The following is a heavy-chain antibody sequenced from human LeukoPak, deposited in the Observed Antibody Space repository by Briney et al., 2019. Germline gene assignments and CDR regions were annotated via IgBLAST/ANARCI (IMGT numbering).Heavy chain of an antibody. Sequence: PGRSLRLSCAASGFTLSSYAMHWVRLAPGKGLEWVAVISYDGSNKYYADSVKGRFTISRDNSKNTLYLQMNSLRAEDTAVYYCARDQSATFHGDYPGYWGQGTLVTVSS. CDR3: ARDQSATFHGDYPGY. J-gene: IGHJ4*02. V-gene: IGHV3-30*04. D-gene: IGHD4-17*01. CDR1: GFTLSSYA. CDR2: ISYDGSNK.